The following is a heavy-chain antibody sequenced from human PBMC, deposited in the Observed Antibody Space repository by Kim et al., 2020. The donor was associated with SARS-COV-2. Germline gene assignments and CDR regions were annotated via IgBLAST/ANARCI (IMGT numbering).Heavy chain of an antibody. V-gene: IGHV1-18*01. J-gene: IGHJ5*02. D-gene: IGHD6-19*01. CDR3: ARCSGRWADNWFDT. Sequence: AQKLQGRVTMTTDTSTSTAYMELRSLRSDDTAVYYCARCSGRWADNWFDTWGQGTLVTVSS.